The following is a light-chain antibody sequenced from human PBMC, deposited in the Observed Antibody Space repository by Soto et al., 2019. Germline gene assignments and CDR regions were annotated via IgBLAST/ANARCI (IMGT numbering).Light chain of an antibody. V-gene: IGKV1-33*01. CDR1: QDISNY. J-gene: IGKJ4*01. Sequence: DIQMTQSPSSLSSSVGDRVTITCQASQDISNYLNWYQRKPGKAPKLLIYDASTLETGVPSRFSGSGSAIDFSLTISSLKPEDSATYYCQQFDSLPLTFGGGTKVEI. CDR2: DAS. CDR3: QQFDSLPLT.